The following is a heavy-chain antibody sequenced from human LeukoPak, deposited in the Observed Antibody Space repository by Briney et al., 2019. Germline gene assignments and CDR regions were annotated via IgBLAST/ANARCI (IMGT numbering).Heavy chain of an antibody. D-gene: IGHD6-13*01. J-gene: IGHJ4*02. CDR2: ISYDGSNK. Sequence: GRSLRLSCAASGFTFSSYAMHWVRQAPGKGLEWVAVISYDGSNKYYADSVKGRFTISRDNSKNTLYLQMNSLRAEDTAVYYCAKSLSWSGYNDYWGQGTLVTVSS. CDR1: GFTFSSYA. V-gene: IGHV3-30-3*02. CDR3: AKSLSWSGYNDY.